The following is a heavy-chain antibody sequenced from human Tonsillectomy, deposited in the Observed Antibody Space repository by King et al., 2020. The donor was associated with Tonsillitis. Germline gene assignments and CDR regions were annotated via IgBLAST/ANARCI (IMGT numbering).Heavy chain of an antibody. J-gene: IGHJ6*02. CDR2: ISYDGSDK. D-gene: IGHD3-10*01. Sequence: QLVQSGGGVVQPGRSLRLSCAVSGLTFRNYGMHWVRQAPGKGLEWVAVISYDGSDKYYADSVKGRFTISRENSKNTLFLQMNRLGAEDTAVYYCAKADRMVRGVIITERYYYAMDVWGQGTTVTVSS. CDR3: AKADRMVRGVIITERYYYAMDV. V-gene: IGHV3-30*18. CDR1: GLTFRNYG.